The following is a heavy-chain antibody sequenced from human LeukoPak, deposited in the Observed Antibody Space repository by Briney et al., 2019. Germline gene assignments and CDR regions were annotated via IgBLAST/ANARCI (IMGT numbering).Heavy chain of an antibody. D-gene: IGHD7-27*01. V-gene: IGHV3-74*01. CDR2: ISSDGTYT. J-gene: IGHJ4*02. Sequence: GGSLRLSCAASGFTFSSHLMHWVRQAPGKGLVWVSRISSDGTYTNYADSVRGRFTISRDNAKNTLYLQMNSLRAEDTAVYYCAKDGGLWVSAHWGDSWGRGTLVTVSS. CDR3: AKDGGLWVSAHWGDS. CDR1: GFTFSSHL.